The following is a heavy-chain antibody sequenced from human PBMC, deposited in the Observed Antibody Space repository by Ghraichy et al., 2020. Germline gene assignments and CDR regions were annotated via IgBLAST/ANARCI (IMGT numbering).Heavy chain of an antibody. J-gene: IGHJ3*02. CDR3: ARDPPRTTPGDAFDI. V-gene: IGHV3-7*03. CDR2: IKQDGSEK. Sequence: GGSLRLSCAASGFTFSSYWMSWVRQAPGKGLEWVANIKQDGSEKYYVDSVKGRFTISRDNAKNSLYLQMNSLRAEDTAVYYCARDPPRTTPGDAFDIWGQGTMVTVSS. D-gene: IGHD1-1*01. CDR1: GFTFSSYW.